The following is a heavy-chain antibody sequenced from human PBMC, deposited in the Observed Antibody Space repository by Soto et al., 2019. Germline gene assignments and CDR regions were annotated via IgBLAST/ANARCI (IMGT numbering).Heavy chain of an antibody. CDR2: IKQDGSEK. Sequence: GGSLRLSCAASGFTLSSYWMSWVRQAPGKGLEWVANIKQDGSEKYYVDSVKGRFTISRDNAKNSLYLQMNSLRAEDTAVYYCARVQAAAGPYFDYWGQGTLVTVSS. D-gene: IGHD6-13*01. J-gene: IGHJ4*02. CDR3: ARVQAAAGPYFDY. CDR1: GFTLSSYW. V-gene: IGHV3-7*01.